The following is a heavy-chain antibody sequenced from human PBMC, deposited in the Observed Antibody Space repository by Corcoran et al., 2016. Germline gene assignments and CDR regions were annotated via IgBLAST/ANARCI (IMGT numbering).Heavy chain of an antibody. D-gene: IGHD3-22*01. Sequence: EVQLVESGGGLVQPGGSLKLSCAASGFTFNGSAVHWVRQASGKGLEWVGRIRSKANTYATAYGASVKGRFTTSRDDSKNTAYLQMNSLKTEDTAVYYCTSLVGYWGQGTLVTVSS. CDR3: TSLVGY. J-gene: IGHJ4*02. CDR1: GFTFNGSA. V-gene: IGHV3-73*02. CDR2: IRSKANTYAT.